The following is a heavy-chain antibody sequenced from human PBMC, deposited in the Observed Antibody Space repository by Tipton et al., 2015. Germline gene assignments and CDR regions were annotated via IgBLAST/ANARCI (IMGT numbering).Heavy chain of an antibody. Sequence: TLSLTCTVSGVSVNSYYWGWIRQPPGKGLEYIGYIHYSGNSNYNPSLESRVTISVDTSKKQFSLKVNSVTAADTAVYYCARTQGYFDGSGYYYDAFDIWGQGTMVTVSS. CDR3: ARTQGYFDGSGYYYDAFDI. CDR2: IHYSGNS. CDR1: GVSVNSYY. V-gene: IGHV4-59*08. D-gene: IGHD3-22*01. J-gene: IGHJ3*02.